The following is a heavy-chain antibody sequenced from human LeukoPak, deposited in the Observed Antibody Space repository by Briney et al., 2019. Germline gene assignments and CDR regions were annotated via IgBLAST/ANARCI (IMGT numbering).Heavy chain of an antibody. J-gene: IGHJ4*02. Sequence: SETLSLTCAVYGGSFSGCYWSWIRQPPGKGLEWIGEINHSGSTNYNPSLKSRITISVDTSKNQFSLKLSSVTAADTAVYYCARTVKNTIFGVVRTRLEQGPADYWGQGTLVTVS. CDR2: INHSGST. CDR1: GGSFSGCY. D-gene: IGHD3-3*01. V-gene: IGHV4-34*01. CDR3: ARTVKNTIFGVVRTRLEQGPADY.